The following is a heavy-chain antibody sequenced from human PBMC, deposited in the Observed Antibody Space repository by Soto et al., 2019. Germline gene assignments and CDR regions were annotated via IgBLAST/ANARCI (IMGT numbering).Heavy chain of an antibody. CDR2: ISGSGGST. J-gene: IGHJ4*02. V-gene: IGHV3-23*01. D-gene: IGHD3-10*01. CDR3: AKVPRSWFWELSYFDS. Sequence: EVQLLESGGGLVQPGGSLRLSCAASGFTFSSYAMSWVRQAPGKGLEWVSAISGSGGSTYYAASVKGRFTISRDNSKNTLYLQMSSLRAEDTAVYYCAKVPRSWFWELSYFDSWGQGTLVTVSS. CDR1: GFTFSSYA.